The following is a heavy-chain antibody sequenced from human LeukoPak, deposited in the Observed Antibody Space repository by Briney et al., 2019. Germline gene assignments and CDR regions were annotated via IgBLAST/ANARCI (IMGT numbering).Heavy chain of an antibody. V-gene: IGHV1-69*13. CDR1: GGTFSSYA. J-gene: IGHJ4*02. CDR3: ARYSGYDWGVPDY. Sequence: SVKVSCKASGGTFSSYAISWVRQAPGQGLEWMGGIIPIFGTANYAQKFQGRVTITADESTSTAYMELSSLRSEDTAVYYCARYSGYDWGVPDYWAREPWSPSPQ. D-gene: IGHD5-12*01. CDR2: IIPIFGTA.